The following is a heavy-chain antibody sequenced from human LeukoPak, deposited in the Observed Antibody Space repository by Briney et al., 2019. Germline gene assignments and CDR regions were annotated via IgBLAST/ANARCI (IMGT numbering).Heavy chain of an antibody. CDR2: INTNTGNP. CDR3: ARDGGLRAFDI. J-gene: IGHJ3*02. Sequence: GASVKVSCKASGYTFTNYALSWVRQAPGQGLEWMVWINTNTGNPTYAQGFSGRFVFSLDTSVSTAYLQINSLKAEDTAVYYCARDGGLRAFDIWGQGTMVTVSS. D-gene: IGHD3-16*01. V-gene: IGHV7-4-1*02. CDR1: GYTFTNYA.